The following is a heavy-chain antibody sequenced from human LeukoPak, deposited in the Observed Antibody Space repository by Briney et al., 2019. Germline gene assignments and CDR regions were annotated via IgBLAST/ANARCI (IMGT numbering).Heavy chain of an antibody. Sequence: PSETLSLTCTVSGGSLNGYYWGWIRQPPGKGLECIGYIHSSEGTAHNASLKSRLTISLDTSKYQFSLTLSSVTAADTAVYYCARHVYGEGMVVWGKGTTVTVSS. CDR2: IHSSEGT. J-gene: IGHJ6*04. CDR3: ARHVYGEGMVV. V-gene: IGHV4-59*08. D-gene: IGHD4-17*01. CDR1: GGSLNGYY.